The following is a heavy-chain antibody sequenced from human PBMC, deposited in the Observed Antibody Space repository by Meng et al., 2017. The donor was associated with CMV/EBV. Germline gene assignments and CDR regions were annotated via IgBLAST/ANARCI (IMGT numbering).Heavy chain of an antibody. D-gene: IGHD3-16*02. CDR3: ATSSYDYVWGSYRSGDYYGMDV. Sequence: ASVKVSCKASGLAFSDYYMHWVRQAPGQGLEWMGIINPSGGSTRYAQKFQGRVTMTRDTSTSTAYMELSSLRSEDTAVYYCATSSYDYVWGSYRSGDYYGMDVWGQGTTVTVSS. CDR1: GLAFSDYY. CDR2: INPSGGST. V-gene: IGHV1-46*01. J-gene: IGHJ6*02.